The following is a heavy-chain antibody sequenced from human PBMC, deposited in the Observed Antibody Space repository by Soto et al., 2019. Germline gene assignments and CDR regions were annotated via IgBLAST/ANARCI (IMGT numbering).Heavy chain of an antibody. D-gene: IGHD6-6*01. CDR2: INAGNGNT. CDR1: GYTFTSYA. V-gene: IGHV1-3*01. Sequence: QVPLVQSGAEVKKPGASVKVSCKASGYTFTSYAMHWVRQAPGQRLEWMGWINAGNGNTKYSQKFQGRVTITRDTSASTAYMELSSLRSEDTAVYYCARSIAARPNWFDPWGQGTLVTVSS. J-gene: IGHJ5*02. CDR3: ARSIAARPNWFDP.